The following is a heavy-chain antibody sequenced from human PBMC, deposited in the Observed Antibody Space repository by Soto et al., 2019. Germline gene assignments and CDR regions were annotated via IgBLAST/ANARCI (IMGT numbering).Heavy chain of an antibody. CDR2: IRSKANSYAT. CDR1: GFTFSGSA. Sequence: GGSLRLSCAASGFTFSGSAMHWVRQASGKVLEWVGRIRSKANSYATAYAASVKGRFTISRDDSKNTAYLQMNSLKTEDTAVYYCIKPPIAVAGTWSPDYWGQGTLVTVSS. CDR3: IKPPIAVAGTWSPDY. J-gene: IGHJ4*02. V-gene: IGHV3-73*01. D-gene: IGHD6-19*01.